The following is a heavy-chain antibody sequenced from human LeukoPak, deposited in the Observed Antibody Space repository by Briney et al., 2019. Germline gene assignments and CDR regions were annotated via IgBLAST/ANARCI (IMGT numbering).Heavy chain of an antibody. CDR1: GFSISSGYY. J-gene: IGHJ3*02. CDR2: IYHSGST. Sequence: SETLSLTCAVSGFSISSGYYWGWIRQPPGKGLEWIGSIYHSGSTYYNPSLKSRVTISVDTSKNQFSLKLSSVTAADTAVYFCARLDAFDIWGQGTMVTVSS. CDR3: ARLDAFDI. V-gene: IGHV4-38-2*01.